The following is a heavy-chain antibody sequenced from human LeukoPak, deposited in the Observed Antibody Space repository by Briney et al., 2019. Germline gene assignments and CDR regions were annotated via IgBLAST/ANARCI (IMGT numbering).Heavy chain of an antibody. CDR3: ARDVKAATDY. CDR1: GFTFSSYS. CDR2: ISSSSSYI. D-gene: IGHD2-15*01. V-gene: IGHV3-21*01. J-gene: IGHJ4*02. Sequence: GGSLRLSCAASGFTFSSYSMNWVRQAPGKGLEWVSSISSSSSYIYYADSVKGRFTISRDNAKNSRYLQMNSLRAEDTAVYYCARDVKAATDYWGQGTLVTVSS.